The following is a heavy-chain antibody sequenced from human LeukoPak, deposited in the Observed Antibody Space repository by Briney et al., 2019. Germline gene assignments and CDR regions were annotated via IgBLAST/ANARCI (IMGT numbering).Heavy chain of an antibody. CDR1: GGPISSYY. Sequence: SETLSLTCTVSGGPISSYYWSWIRQPPGKGLEWIGYIYYSGSTNYNPSLKSRVTISVDTSKNQFSLKLSSVTAADTAVYYCARGHHCSGGSCYWVDYWGQGTLVTVSS. CDR3: ARGHHCSGGSCYWVDY. V-gene: IGHV4-59*01. J-gene: IGHJ4*02. D-gene: IGHD2-15*01. CDR2: IYYSGST.